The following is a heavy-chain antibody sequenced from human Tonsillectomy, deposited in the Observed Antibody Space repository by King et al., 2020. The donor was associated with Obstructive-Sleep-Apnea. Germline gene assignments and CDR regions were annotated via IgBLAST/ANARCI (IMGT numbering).Heavy chain of an antibody. CDR2: IKEDGSDN. J-gene: IGHJ4*02. CDR1: GLRYRNHW. Sequence: QLVQSGGGLVEPGESLRLSCAVAGLRYRNHWMSGVRQAPGKGLEWVAKIKEDGSDNSYVDSVKGRFTISRDNAKNSLYLQMNSLRVEDTAMYYCVRGGYTYDYWGQGTLVIVSS. D-gene: IGHD5-18*01. CDR3: VRGGYTYDY. V-gene: IGHV3-7*01.